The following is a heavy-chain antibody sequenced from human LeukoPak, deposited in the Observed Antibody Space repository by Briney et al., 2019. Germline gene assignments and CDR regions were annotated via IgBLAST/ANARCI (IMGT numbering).Heavy chain of an antibody. CDR2: ISSSSSYI. CDR3: ARALLGVGDAFDI. CDR1: GFTFSSYS. D-gene: IGHD2/OR15-2a*01. V-gene: IGHV3-21*01. J-gene: IGHJ3*02. Sequence: GGSLRLSCAASGFTFSSYSMNWVRQAPGKGLEWVSSISSSSSYIYYADSVKGRFTISRDNAKNSLYLQMNSLRAEDTAVYYCARALLGVGDAFDIWGQGTMVTVSS.